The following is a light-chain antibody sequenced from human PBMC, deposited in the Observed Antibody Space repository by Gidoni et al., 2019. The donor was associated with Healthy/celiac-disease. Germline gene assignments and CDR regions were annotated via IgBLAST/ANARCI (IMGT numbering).Light chain of an antibody. CDR1: QRVSSY. V-gene: IGKV3-11*01. CDR2: DES. J-gene: IGKJ4*01. CDR3: QQRSNWPPLT. Sequence: IVLTQSPATRSLSPGERATLSCRASQRVSSYLAWYQQKPGQAHRLLIYDESNRATGIPARFSGSGSGTDFTLTISSIETEDFAVYYCQQRSNWPPLTFGGGTKVEIK.